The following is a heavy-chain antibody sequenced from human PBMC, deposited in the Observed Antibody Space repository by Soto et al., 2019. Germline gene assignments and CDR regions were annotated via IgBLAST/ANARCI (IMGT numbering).Heavy chain of an antibody. CDR3: ASLMYGAGREGWWVTMDV. CDR1: GYSFSHYG. Sequence: QLVQSGAEVKKPGASVTVSCTASGYSFSHYGIIWVRQAPGQGLEWLGWISDGNTIYAQKFQGRVTMTTDTSTSTAYMELRTLTSDDTAVSFCASLMYGAGREGWWVTMDVWGQGTSVTVSS. V-gene: IGHV1-18*01. D-gene: IGHD2-8*02. CDR2: ISDGNT. J-gene: IGHJ6*02.